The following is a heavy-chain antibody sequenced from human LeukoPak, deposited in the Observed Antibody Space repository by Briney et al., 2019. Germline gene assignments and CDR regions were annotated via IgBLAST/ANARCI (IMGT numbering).Heavy chain of an antibody. CDR2: IYPGDSDT. CDR1: RYSFSNYW. J-gene: IGHJ4*02. Sequence: GESLKISCEGSRYSFSNYWLGWVRQMPGKGLEWMGIIYPGDSDTRYSPSFQGQVTISADKSISTAYLQWSSLKASDTVMYYCARVDYYDRSGYFDYWGQGTQVTVSS. V-gene: IGHV5-51*01. CDR3: ARVDYYDRSGYFDY. D-gene: IGHD3-22*01.